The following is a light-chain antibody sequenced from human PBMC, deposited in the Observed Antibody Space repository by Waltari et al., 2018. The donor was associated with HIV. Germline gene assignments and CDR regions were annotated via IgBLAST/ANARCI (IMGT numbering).Light chain of an antibody. CDR2: DDL. J-gene: IGLJ3*02. V-gene: IGLV2-23*02. CDR1: GRDVGNFNF. CDR3: CSYGGDNTFV. Sequence: QSALTQPASVSESLGQSITISCTGGGRDVGNFNFVSWYQQRPGKAPRLMIYDDLKRPSGVSTRFSASKSGNTASLTISGLQVEDEADYYCCSYGGDNTFVFGGGTTVTVL.